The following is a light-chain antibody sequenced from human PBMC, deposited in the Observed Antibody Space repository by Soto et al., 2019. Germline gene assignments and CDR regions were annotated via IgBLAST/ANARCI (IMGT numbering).Light chain of an antibody. CDR2: AAS. J-gene: IGKJ4*01. CDR3: QKYNSAPLT. Sequence: DIQMTQSPSSLSASVGDRVTITCRTSQDISNYLAWYQQKPGKVPKLLIYAASTLQSGVPSRFGGSGSGTDFTLTISSLQPEDVATYFCQKYNSAPLTFGGGTKVDIK. CDR1: QDISNY. V-gene: IGKV1-27*01.